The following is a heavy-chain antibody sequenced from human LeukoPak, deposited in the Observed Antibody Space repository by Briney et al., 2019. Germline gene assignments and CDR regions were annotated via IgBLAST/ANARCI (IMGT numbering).Heavy chain of an antibody. Sequence: PSETLSLTXAVSGYSISSGYYWGWIRQPPGKGLEWIGSIYHSGSTYYNPSLKSRVTISVDTSKNQFSLKLSSVTAADTAVYYCARHADYGDYVGPWGQGTLVTVSS. CDR1: GYSISSGYY. D-gene: IGHD4-17*01. V-gene: IGHV4-38-2*01. J-gene: IGHJ5*02. CDR2: IYHSGST. CDR3: ARHADYGDYVGP.